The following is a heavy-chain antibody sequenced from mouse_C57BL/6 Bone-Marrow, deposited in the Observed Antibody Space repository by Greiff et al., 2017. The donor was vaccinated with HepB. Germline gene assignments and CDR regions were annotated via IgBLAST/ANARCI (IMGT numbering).Heavy chain of an antibody. CDR3: ARLTTVVARDY. J-gene: IGHJ2*01. D-gene: IGHD1-1*01. CDR1: GYTFTSYW. CDR2: IDPSDSYT. Sequence: QVQLQQPGAELVKPGASVKLSCKASGYTFTSYWMQWVKQRPGQGLEWIGEIDPSDSYTNYNQKFKGKATLTVDTSSSTAYMQLSSLTSEDSAVYYCARLTTVVARDYGGQGTTLTVSS. V-gene: IGHV1-50*01.